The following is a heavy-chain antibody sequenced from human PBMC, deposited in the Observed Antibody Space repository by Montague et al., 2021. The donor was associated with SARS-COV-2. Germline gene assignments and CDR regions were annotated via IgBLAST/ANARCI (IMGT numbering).Heavy chain of an antibody. CDR3: ARLTTSGPIA. Sequence: SETLSLTCTVSGGSINNTSYYWGWIRQPPGKGLEWIGSIFYRGNTHYNASLKSRVTVSVDTSKNQFSLNLTSVTAADTALYYCARLTTSGPIAWGQGTLVTVSS. CDR1: GGSINNTSYY. J-gene: IGHJ5*02. V-gene: IGHV4-39*01. CDR2: IFYRGNT. D-gene: IGHD4-11*01.